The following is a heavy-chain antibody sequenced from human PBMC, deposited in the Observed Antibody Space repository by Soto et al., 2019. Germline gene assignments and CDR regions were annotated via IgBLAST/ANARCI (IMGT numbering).Heavy chain of an antibody. CDR1: GGSISSYY. Sequence: SETLSLTCTVSGGSISSYYWSWIRQPPGKGLEWIGYIYYSGSTNYNPSLKSRVTISVDTSKNQFSLKLSSVTAEDTAVYYCANIGRSDRAFDIWGQGTMVTVSS. V-gene: IGHV4-59*08. J-gene: IGHJ3*02. CDR2: IYYSGST. D-gene: IGHD5-12*01. CDR3: ANIGRSDRAFDI.